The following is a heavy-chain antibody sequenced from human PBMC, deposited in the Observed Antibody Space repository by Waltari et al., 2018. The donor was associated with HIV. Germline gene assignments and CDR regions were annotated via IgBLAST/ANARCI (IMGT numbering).Heavy chain of an antibody. Sequence: LEWVAVISYDGSNKYYADSVKGRFTISRDNSKNTLYLQMNSLRAEDTAVYYCAREDSSGYYAGGWFDPWGQGTLVTVSS. D-gene: IGHD3-22*01. CDR2: ISYDGSNK. V-gene: IGHV3-30*01. J-gene: IGHJ5*02. CDR3: AREDSSGYYAGGWFDP.